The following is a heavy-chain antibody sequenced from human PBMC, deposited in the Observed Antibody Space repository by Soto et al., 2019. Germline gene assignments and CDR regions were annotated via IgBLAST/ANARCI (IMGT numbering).Heavy chain of an antibody. CDR1: GYTFTGYY. CDR2: INPNSGGT. J-gene: IGHJ4*02. V-gene: IGHV1-2*04. D-gene: IGHD4-17*01. CDR3: ARSSPGGDYVMGSGGFDY. Sequence: QVQLVQSGAEVKKPGASVKVSCKASGYTFTGYYMHWVRQAPGQGLEWMGWINPNSGGTNYAQKSQGCVARARDQAFSTAYLELSRLRSDDAGVYYCARSSPGGDYVMGSGGFDYWGQGTLVTVSS.